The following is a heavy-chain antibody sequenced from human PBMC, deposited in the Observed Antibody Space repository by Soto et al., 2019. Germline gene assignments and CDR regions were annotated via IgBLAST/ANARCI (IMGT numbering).Heavy chain of an antibody. CDR2: IYSGGST. Sequence: HPGGSLRLSCAASGFTVSSNYMSWVRQAPGKGLEWVSVIYSGGSTYYADSVKGRFTISRDNSKNTLYLQMNSLRAEDTAVYYCASSSAAGTGGYYYYMDVWGKGTTVTVSS. CDR3: ASSSAAGTGGYYYYMDV. J-gene: IGHJ6*03. CDR1: GFTVSSNY. V-gene: IGHV3-66*01. D-gene: IGHD6-13*01.